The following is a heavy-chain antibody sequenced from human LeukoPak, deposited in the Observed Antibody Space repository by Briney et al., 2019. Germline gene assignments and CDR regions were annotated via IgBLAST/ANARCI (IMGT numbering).Heavy chain of an antibody. Sequence: GRSLRLSCAASGFTFSSYAMHWVRQAPGKGLEWVAVLSYDGSNKYYADSVKGRFTISRDNSKNTLYLQMNSLRAEDTAVYYCARVGSGYYDSSGFSLPGYWGQGTLVTVSS. J-gene: IGHJ4*02. CDR2: LSYDGSNK. V-gene: IGHV3-30-3*01. CDR3: ARVGSGYYDSSGFSLPGY. CDR1: GFTFSSYA. D-gene: IGHD3-22*01.